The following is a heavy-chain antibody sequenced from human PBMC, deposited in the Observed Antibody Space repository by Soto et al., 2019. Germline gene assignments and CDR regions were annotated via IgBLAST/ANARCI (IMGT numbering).Heavy chain of an antibody. V-gene: IGHV5-51*01. J-gene: IGHJ6*02. CDR3: ARLNSQDDYVWGSYRLYYYGMDV. CDR2: IYPGDSDT. Sequence: GESLKISCKGSGYSFTSYWIGCVRQMPGKGLEWLGIIYPGDSDTRYSPSFQGQVTISADKSISTAYLQWSSLKASDTAMYYCARLNSQDDYVWGSYRLYYYGMDVWGQGTTVTVSS. CDR1: GYSFTSYW. D-gene: IGHD3-16*02.